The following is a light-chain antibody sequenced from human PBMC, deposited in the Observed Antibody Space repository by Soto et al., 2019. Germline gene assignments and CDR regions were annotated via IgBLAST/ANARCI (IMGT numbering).Light chain of an antibody. V-gene: IGKV3D-15*01. J-gene: IGKJ4*01. CDR1: QSVSSSY. Sequence: EIVLTQSPGTLSLSPGERATLSCRASQSVSSSYLAWYQQKPGQAPRLLIYGASTRATAIPARFSGSGSGTEFTLTISSLQSEDFAVYYCQQYNNWPRATFGGGTKVDIK. CDR3: QQYNNWPRAT. CDR2: GAS.